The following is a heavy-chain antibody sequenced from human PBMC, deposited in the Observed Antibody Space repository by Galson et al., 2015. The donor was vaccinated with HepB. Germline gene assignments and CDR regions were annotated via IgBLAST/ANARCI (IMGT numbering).Heavy chain of an antibody. J-gene: IGHJ4*02. CDR2: ISSSSYI. CDR1: GFTFSSYS. CDR3: ARGIAAAGAIDY. V-gene: IGHV3-21*01. Sequence: SLRLSCAASGFTFSSYSMNWVRQAPGKGLEWVSSISSSSYIYYADSVKGRFTISRDNAKNSLYLQMNSLRAEDTAVYYCARGIAAAGAIDYWGQGTLVTVSS. D-gene: IGHD6-13*01.